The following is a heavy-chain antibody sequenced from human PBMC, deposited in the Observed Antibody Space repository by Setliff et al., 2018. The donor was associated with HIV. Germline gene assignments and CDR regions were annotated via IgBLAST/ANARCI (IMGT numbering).Heavy chain of an antibody. Sequence: SGPTLVNPTQTLTLTCPFSGFSLSTSGMCVSWIRQPPGKALEWLARIDWDDDKYYSTPLKTRLTISKDTSKNQVVLTMTNMDPVDTATYYCARIRVAVAGSTYCMDVWGQGTTVIVSS. D-gene: IGHD6-19*01. J-gene: IGHJ6*02. CDR3: ARIRVAVAGSTYCMDV. CDR1: GFSLSTSGMC. CDR2: IDWDDDK. V-gene: IGHV2-70*11.